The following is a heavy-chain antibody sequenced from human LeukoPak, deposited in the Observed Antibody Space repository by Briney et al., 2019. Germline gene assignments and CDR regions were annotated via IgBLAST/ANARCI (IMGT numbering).Heavy chain of an antibody. CDR1: GGSISSGDYY. Sequence: SETLSLTCTVSGGSISSGDYYWSWIRQPPGKGLEWIGYIYYSGSTYYNPSLNSRVTISVDTSKNQFSLKLSSVTAADTAVYYCARLGGATVTTHNFDYWGQGTLVTVSS. CDR3: ARLGGATVTTHNFDY. CDR2: IYYSGST. D-gene: IGHD4-17*01. J-gene: IGHJ4*02. V-gene: IGHV4-30-4*08.